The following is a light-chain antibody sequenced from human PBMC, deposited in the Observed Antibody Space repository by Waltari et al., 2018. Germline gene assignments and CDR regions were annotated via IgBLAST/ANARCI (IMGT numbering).Light chain of an antibody. CDR3: QQYNNWPYT. V-gene: IGKV3-15*01. J-gene: IGKJ2*01. CDR2: GAS. Sequence: EIVMTKSPATLSVSPGERATLSCRASQSVSSNLAWYQQKPGQAPRLLIYGASTRATGIPARFSGSGSGTEFTLTISSLQSEDFAVYYCQQYNNWPYTFGQGTKLEIK. CDR1: QSVSSN.